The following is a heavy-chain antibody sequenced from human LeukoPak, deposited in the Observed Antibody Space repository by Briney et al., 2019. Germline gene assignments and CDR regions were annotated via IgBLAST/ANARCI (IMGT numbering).Heavy chain of an antibody. CDR3: AKVYDFWSGSNTYYFDY. Sequence: GGSLRLSCEASGFTFTRYSMSWVRQAPGKGLEWVSAISGSGGSTYYADSVKGRFTVSRDNSKNTLYLQMNSLRAEDTAVYYCAKVYDFWSGSNTYYFDYWGQGTLVTVSS. J-gene: IGHJ4*02. D-gene: IGHD3-3*01. CDR1: GFTFTRYS. V-gene: IGHV3-23*01. CDR2: ISGSGGST.